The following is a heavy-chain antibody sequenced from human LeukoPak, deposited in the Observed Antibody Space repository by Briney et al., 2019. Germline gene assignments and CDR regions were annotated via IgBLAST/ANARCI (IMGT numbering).Heavy chain of an antibody. CDR2: ISGSGGST. Sequence: GGSLRLSCAASGFTFSSYAMSWVRQAPGKGLEWVSAISGSGGSTYYADSVKGRFTISRDNSKNTLYLQMNSLRAEDTAVYYCAKARDLWSGYYLYYFDYWGQGTLVTVSS. V-gene: IGHV3-23*01. CDR3: AKARDLWSGYYLYYFDY. CDR1: GFTFSSYA. J-gene: IGHJ4*02. D-gene: IGHD3-3*01.